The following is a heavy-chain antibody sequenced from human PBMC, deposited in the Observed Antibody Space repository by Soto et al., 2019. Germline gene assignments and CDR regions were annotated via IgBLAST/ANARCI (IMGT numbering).Heavy chain of an antibody. J-gene: IGHJ6*02. V-gene: IGHV1-46*01. Sequence: QAQLVQSGTDVKKPGTSVKVSCKASGYSFTRYEVHWVRQAPGQGLEWMGIINPSGGSTTYAQKFQGGVTMTRDTSTSTVYMELSNLRSEDTAMYYCAKKGGMDVWGQGTAVTVSS. CDR2: INPSGGST. CDR1: GYSFTRYE. D-gene: IGHD3-16*01. CDR3: AKKGGMDV.